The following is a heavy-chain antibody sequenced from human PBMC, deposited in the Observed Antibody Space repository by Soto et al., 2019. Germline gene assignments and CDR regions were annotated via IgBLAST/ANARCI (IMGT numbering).Heavy chain of an antibody. CDR2: IKSKTDGGTT. CDR3: TTGKLPPPFLVI. D-gene: IGHD3-10*01. CDR1: GFTFSNAW. Sequence: EVQLVESGGGLVKPGGSLRLSCAASGFTFSNAWMSWVRQAPGKGLEWVGRIKSKTDGGTTDYAAPVKGRFTISRDDSKNTLYLQMNSLKTEDTGVYYGTTGKLPPPFLVIWVQGTMVTVSS. V-gene: IGHV3-15*01. J-gene: IGHJ3*02.